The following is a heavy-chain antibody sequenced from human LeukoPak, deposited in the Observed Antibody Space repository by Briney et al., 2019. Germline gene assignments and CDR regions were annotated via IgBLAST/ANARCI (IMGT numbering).Heavy chain of an antibody. CDR3: ARGGHYFDY. D-gene: IGHD3-10*01. CDR2: ISSSSGTI. Sequence: PGGSLRLSCAASGFTFSTYSMNWVRQAPGKGLEWVSYISSSSGTIYYADSVKGRFTISRDNAKNSLYLQVNSLRAEDTAVYYCARGGHYFDYWGQGTLVTVSS. J-gene: IGHJ4*02. CDR1: GFTFSTYS. V-gene: IGHV3-48*04.